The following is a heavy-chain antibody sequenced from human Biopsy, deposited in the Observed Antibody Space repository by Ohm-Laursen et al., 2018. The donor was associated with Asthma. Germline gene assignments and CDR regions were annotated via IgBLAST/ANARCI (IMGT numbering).Heavy chain of an antibody. Sequence: SVKVSCKSLGGTFNTYVIGWVRQAPGQGLEWMGGINAFFGTTTYPQKFQDRVTITADDSTNTVYMELSSLRSEDTAVYYCARKSGSCISRTCYSLDFWGQGTLVTVSS. J-gene: IGHJ4*02. CDR3: ARKSGSCISRTCYSLDF. D-gene: IGHD2-2*01. CDR1: GGTFNTYV. V-gene: IGHV1-69*13. CDR2: INAFFGTT.